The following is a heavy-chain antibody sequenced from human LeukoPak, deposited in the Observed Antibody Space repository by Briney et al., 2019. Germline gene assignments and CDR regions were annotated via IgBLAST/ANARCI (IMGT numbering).Heavy chain of an antibody. Sequence: SETLSLTCSVSSGSINSYWWSWIRQPAGKGLEFIGRIYTTGMTNYNPSLKSRVSMSVDTSKNQFSLELRSVTAADAAVYFCARAGYTISSYRFDYWGQGALVTVSS. CDR2: IYTTGMT. J-gene: IGHJ4*02. V-gene: IGHV4-4*07. CDR3: ARAGYTISSYRFDY. D-gene: IGHD3-16*02. CDR1: SGSINSYW.